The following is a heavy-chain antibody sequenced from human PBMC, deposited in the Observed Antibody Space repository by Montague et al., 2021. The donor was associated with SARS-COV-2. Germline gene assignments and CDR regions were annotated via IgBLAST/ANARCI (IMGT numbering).Heavy chain of an antibody. J-gene: IGHJ4*02. V-gene: IGHV4-34*01. D-gene: IGHD3-22*01. CDR1: GGSISSYY. CDR2: VNHSGRI. Sequence: SETLSLTCTVSGGSISSYYWSWSRQPPGKGLEWLGEVNHSGRINYNPSLKIRITISVDTCKNQFYLRLSSVTAADTAVYYCARGRVGTAMIVVVFTGAAHYFDSWGQGTLVSVSS. CDR3: ARGRVGTAMIVVVFTGAAHYFDS.